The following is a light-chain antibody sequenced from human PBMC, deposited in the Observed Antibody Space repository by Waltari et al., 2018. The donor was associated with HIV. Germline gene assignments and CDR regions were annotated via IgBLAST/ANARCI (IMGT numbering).Light chain of an antibody. CDR3: STWDNSLSHWV. J-gene: IGLJ3*02. Sequence: QSVVTQPPSASGTPGQNISISCSGDISNLGGNFVSWSQQRPRTAPRLLIYRNDQRPSGFPDLFSGSKSATSASLAISGLRSEDEADYHCSTWDNSLSHWVFGGGTKVTVL. CDR1: ISNLGGNF. V-gene: IGLV1-47*01. CDR2: RND.